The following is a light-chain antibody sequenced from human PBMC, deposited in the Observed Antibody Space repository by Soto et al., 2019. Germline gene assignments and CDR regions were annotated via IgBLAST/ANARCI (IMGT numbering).Light chain of an antibody. V-gene: IGLV1-40*01. J-gene: IGLJ3*02. CDR3: QSYDSSLSGWV. CDR2: GSS. Sequence: QSVLTQPPSVSGAPGQRVTISCTGSSSNIGAGYDVHWYQQLPGTAPKLLIYGSSNRPSGVPDRFSGSKSGTSASLAITGLQAEDEADYYCQSYDSSLSGWVFGGGTKLTVL. CDR1: SSNIGAGYD.